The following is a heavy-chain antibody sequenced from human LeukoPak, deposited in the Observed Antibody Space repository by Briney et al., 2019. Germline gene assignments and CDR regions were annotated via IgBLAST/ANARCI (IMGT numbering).Heavy chain of an antibody. V-gene: IGHV3-30*03. J-gene: IGHJ6*02. Sequence: GGSLRLSCAASGFTFSSYGMHWVRQAPGKGLEWVAVISYDGSNKYYADSVKGRFTISRDNSKNMLYLQMHSLRVEDTAIYYCVNRDGGWLQSSGMDVWGQGTAVTVSS. CDR2: ISYDGSNK. CDR3: VNRDGGWLQSSGMDV. D-gene: IGHD5-24*01. CDR1: GFTFSSYG.